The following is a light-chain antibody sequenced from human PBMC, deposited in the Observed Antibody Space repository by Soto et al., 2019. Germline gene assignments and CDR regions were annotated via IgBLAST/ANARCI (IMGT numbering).Light chain of an antibody. CDR1: ISNIGAGYD. V-gene: IGLV1-40*01. CDR3: KSYDSSLSGYV. CDR2: ASY. J-gene: IGLJ1*01. Sequence: QSLLTQAPSVSGAPGQRFTISCTGSISNIGAGYDVHWYQQLPRTAPKLLIFASYNRPSGVPDRFSGSKYGTSASLAITGLQAEDEAEYYCKSYDSSLSGYVFGIGTKVTVL.